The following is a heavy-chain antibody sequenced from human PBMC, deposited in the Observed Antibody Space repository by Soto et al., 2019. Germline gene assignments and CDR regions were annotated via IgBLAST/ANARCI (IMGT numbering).Heavy chain of an antibody. V-gene: IGHV3-53*01. Sequence: EVQLVESGGDLILPGGSLRLSCAASGFSASATYMSWVRQAPGKGLEWVSVIYSGGSASYADSVKGRFTISRDNSKNTVYLQMNNMRADDTGVYYCARGEEWGWRHYFDLWGQVTPVTVSS. CDR1: GFSASATY. D-gene: IGHD3-3*01. CDR2: IYSGGSA. J-gene: IGHJ4*02. CDR3: ARGEEWGWRHYFDL.